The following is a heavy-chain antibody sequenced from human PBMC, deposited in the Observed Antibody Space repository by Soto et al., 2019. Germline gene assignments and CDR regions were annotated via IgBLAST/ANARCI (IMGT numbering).Heavy chain of an antibody. Sequence: GGSLRLSCAASGFTCSSYAMSWVRQAPGKGLEWVSAISGSGDITYYADSVKGRFTISRDNSKNTLYLQMNSLRAEDTAVYYCAKARGSRSPAPGSYWGQGTLVTVSS. V-gene: IGHV3-23*01. CDR2: ISGSGDIT. J-gene: IGHJ4*02. D-gene: IGHD2-2*01. CDR1: GFTCSSYA. CDR3: AKARGSRSPAPGSY.